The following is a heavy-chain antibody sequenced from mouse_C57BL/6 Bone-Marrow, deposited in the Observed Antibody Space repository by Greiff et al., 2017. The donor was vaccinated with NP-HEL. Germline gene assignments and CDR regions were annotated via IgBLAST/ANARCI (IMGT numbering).Heavy chain of an antibody. D-gene: IGHD1-1*01. CDR3: ARCEYGSSDDRVLGY. Sequence: VQLQQPGAELVMPGASVKLSCKASGYTFTSYWMHWVKQRPGPGLEWIGEIDPSDSYTNYNQKFKGKSTLTVDKSSSTAYMQLSSLTSEDSAVYFWARCEYGSSDDRVLGYWGQGTTLTVSS. CDR2: IDPSDSYT. V-gene: IGHV1-69*01. CDR1: GYTFTSYW. J-gene: IGHJ2*01.